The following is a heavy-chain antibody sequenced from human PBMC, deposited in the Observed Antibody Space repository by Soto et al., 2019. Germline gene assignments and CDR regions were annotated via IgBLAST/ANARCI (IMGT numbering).Heavy chain of an antibody. CDR2: ISYDGSNK. D-gene: IGHD1-1*01. J-gene: IGHJ4*02. Sequence: VQLVESGGGVVQPGRSLRLSCAASGFTFSSSAMHWVRQAPGKGLEWVAVISYDGSNKYYADSLKGRFTISRDNSKNTLSLQMNTLRGEDTAVYYCATTPAERTPPDFWGQGTLVTVSS. CDR3: ATTPAERTPPDF. V-gene: IGHV3-30*03. CDR1: GFTFSSSA.